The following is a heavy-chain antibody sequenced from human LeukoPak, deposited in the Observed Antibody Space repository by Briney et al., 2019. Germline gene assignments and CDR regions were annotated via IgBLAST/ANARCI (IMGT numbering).Heavy chain of an antibody. Sequence: PSETLSLTCTVSGGSISSSSYYWGWIRQPPGKGLEWIGSIYYSGSTYYNPSLKSRVTISVDTSKNQFSLKLSSVTAADTAVYYCARLDVDILTATNWFDPWGQGTLVTVSS. CDR3: ARLDVDILTATNWFDP. V-gene: IGHV4-39*01. CDR2: IYYSGST. J-gene: IGHJ5*02. CDR1: GGSISSSSYY. D-gene: IGHD3-9*01.